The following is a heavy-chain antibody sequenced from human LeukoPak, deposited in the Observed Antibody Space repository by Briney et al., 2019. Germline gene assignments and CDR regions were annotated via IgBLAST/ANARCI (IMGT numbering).Heavy chain of an antibody. Sequence: GGSLRLSCAASGFTFSSYAMSWVRQAPGKGLEWVSAISGSGGSTYYADSVKVRFTISRDNSKNTVSLQMTSLEAEDTAVYYCVKKGGSPPTCYFFWGDWYFDLGGRGPLVIVSS. CDR1: GFTFSSYA. D-gene: IGHD2-2*01. J-gene: IGHJ2*01. CDR2: ISGSGGST. CDR3: VKKGGSPPTCYFFWGDWYFDL. V-gene: IGHV3-23*01.